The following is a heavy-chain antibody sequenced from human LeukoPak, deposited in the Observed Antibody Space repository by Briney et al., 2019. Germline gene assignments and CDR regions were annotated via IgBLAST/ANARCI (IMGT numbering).Heavy chain of an antibody. J-gene: IGHJ4*02. Sequence: PSETLSLTCTVSGDSIGSSDNYWGWIRQPPGKGLEWIGSCYYSRNTYYNPSLKSRVTISVDTSKNQLSLTLTSVSAADTAVYYCARHPHYYYDNSARWGQGTLVTASS. CDR3: ARHPHYYYDNSAR. CDR1: GDSIGSSDNY. CDR2: CYYSRNT. D-gene: IGHD3-22*01. V-gene: IGHV4-39*01.